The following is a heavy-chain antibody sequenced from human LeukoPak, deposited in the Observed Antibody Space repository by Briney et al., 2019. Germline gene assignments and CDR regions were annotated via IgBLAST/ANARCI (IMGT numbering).Heavy chain of an antibody. CDR2: IYHSGST. CDR3: ARDKADSSGYYWSDHAFDI. J-gene: IGHJ3*02. D-gene: IGHD3-22*01. Sequence: SQTLSLTCTVSGGSISSGGYYWSWIRQPPGKGLEWIGYIYHSGSTYYNPSLKSRVTISVDRSKNQFSLKLSSVTAADTAVYYCARDKADSSGYYWSDHAFDIWGQGTMVTVSS. CDR1: GGSISSGGYY. V-gene: IGHV4-30-2*01.